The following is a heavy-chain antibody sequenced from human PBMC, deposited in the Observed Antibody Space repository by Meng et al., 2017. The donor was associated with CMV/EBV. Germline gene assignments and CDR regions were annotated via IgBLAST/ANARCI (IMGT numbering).Heavy chain of an antibody. CDR1: GFTFSGYY. V-gene: IGHV3-11*01. CDR2: ISSSGGTI. J-gene: IGHJ5*02. Sequence: CAASGFTFSGYYMTWIRQDPGKGLEWVSYISSSGGTIYYADSVKGRFTISRDNAKNSLYLQMSSLRAEDTAMYYCARDLLYGEGWFDPWGQGTLVTVSS. D-gene: IGHD4-17*01. CDR3: ARDLLYGEGWFDP.